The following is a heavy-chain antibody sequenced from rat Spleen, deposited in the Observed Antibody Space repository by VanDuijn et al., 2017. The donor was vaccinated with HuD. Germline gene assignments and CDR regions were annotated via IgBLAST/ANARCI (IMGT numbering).Heavy chain of an antibody. CDR1: GFSLTSNG. CDR2: IWTGGST. Sequence: QVQLKESGPGLVQPSQTLSLTCTVSGFSLTSNGVSWVRQPPGKGLEWMGVIWTGGSTAHNSLLKSRLSISRDISKSQVFLKMNSLQTEDTATYYCARDSYNNYGFDYWGQGVMVTVSS. V-gene: IGHV2-4*01. CDR3: ARDSYNNYGFDY. J-gene: IGHJ2*01. D-gene: IGHD1-10*01.